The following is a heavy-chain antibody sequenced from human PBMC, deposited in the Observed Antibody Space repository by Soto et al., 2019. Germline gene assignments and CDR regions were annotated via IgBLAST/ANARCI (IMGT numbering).Heavy chain of an antibody. CDR3: ASVGRTYYYDSSAYPYV. Sequence: ASVKVSCKASGYTFTSYYMHWVRQAPGQGLEWMGIINPSGGSTSYAQKFQGRVTMTRDTSTSTVYMELSSLRSEDTAVYYCASVGRTYYYDSSAYPYVWGQWTMVTVS. D-gene: IGHD3-22*01. J-gene: IGHJ3*01. CDR2: INPSGGST. V-gene: IGHV1-46*01. CDR1: GYTFTSYY.